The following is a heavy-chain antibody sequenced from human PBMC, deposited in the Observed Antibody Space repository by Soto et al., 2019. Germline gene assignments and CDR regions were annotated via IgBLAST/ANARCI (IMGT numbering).Heavy chain of an antibody. CDR2: IYFSGSP. J-gene: IGHJ4*02. Sequence: VQLQESGPGLVRPSETLSLTCTVSGGSISSGNFYWSWIRQPPGKGLEWIGYIYFSGSPSYSPSLKIRLTISLNTSNNQFSLKLTSVTAADTAVYYCAHDSHGGNTYFELWGQGALVTVSS. D-gene: IGHD1-26*01. CDR3: AHDSHGGNTYFEL. CDR1: GGSISSGNFY. V-gene: IGHV4-30-4*01.